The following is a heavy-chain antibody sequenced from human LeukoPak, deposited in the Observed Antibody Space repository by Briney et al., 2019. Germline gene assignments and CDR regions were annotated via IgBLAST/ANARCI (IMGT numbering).Heavy chain of an antibody. CDR3: ARGSRSQLRVGY. J-gene: IGHJ4*02. Sequence: GGSLRLSCAASGFPFTNYALSWIRQAPRKGLEWVSYMSSGDSTIYYADSVKGRFTISRDNAKNSLYLQMNSLRAEDTAVYYCARGSRSQLRVGYWGQGTLVTVSS. V-gene: IGHV3-11*01. CDR2: MSSGDSTI. CDR1: GFPFTNYA. D-gene: IGHD2-15*01.